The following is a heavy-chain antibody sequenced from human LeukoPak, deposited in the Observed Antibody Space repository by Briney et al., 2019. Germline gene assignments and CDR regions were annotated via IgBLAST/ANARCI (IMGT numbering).Heavy chain of an antibody. D-gene: IGHD5-12*01. V-gene: IGHV4-39*01. CDR2: IYYSGST. CDR1: GGSISSSSYY. Sequence: PSETLSLTCTVSGGSISSSSYYWGWIRQPPGKGLEWIGSIYYSGSTYYNPSLKSRVTISVDTSKNQFSLKLSSVTAADTAVYYCARGVGRSFIVANYWGQGTLVTVSS. J-gene: IGHJ4*02. CDR3: ARGVGRSFIVANY.